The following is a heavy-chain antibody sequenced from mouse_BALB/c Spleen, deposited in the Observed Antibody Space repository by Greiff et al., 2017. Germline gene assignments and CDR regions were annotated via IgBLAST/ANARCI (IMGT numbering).Heavy chain of an antibody. J-gene: IGHJ2*01. Sequence: VQLQQSGAELVKPGASVKLSCTASGFNIKDTYMHWVKQRPEQGLEWIGRIDPANGNTKYDPKFQGKATITADTSSNTAYLQLSSLTSEDTAGYYCALYDYDNYWGQGTTLTVSS. V-gene: IGHV14-3*02. CDR2: IDPANGNT. CDR1: GFNIKDTY. CDR3: ALYDYDNY. D-gene: IGHD2-4*01.